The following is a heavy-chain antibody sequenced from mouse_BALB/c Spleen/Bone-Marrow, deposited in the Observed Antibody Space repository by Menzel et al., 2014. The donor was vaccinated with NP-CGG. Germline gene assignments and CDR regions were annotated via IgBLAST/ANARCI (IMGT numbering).Heavy chain of an antibody. D-gene: IGHD1-1*02. V-gene: IGHV1S130*01. CDR3: ARERMCGRCLWWFGV. CDR2: IHPNTGNT. CDR1: GYTFTSSW. Sequence: VQLQQSGSVLVRPGASVKLSCKASGYTFTSSWMHWAKQRPGQGPERIAEIHPNTGNTNYTQKPKAKATPTAHTSSSTGYVDLRVLTSDDSAVCWCARERMCGRCLWWFGVWGAGTTVAVSS. J-gene: IGHJ1*01.